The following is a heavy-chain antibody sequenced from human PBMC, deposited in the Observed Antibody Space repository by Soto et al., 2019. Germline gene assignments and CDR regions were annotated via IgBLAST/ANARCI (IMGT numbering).Heavy chain of an antibody. CDR1: GIPFSRYS. CDR2: IPGSTDAS. Sequence: EVRLVQSGGGLVKPGGSMRLSCVASGIPFSRYSLTWVGQAPGKGLECVSSIPGSTDASCYADSVKGRFTISRDNSKNSLYLQMNSLGAEDTAVYYYATVPWCIDYGSDHWGQGSLVTGSS. V-gene: IGHV3-21*01. D-gene: IGHD3-10*01. CDR3: ATVPWCIDYGSDH. J-gene: IGHJ4*02.